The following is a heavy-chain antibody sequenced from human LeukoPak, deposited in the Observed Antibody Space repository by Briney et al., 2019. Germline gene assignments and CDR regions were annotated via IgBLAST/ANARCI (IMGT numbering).Heavy chain of an antibody. D-gene: IGHD3-16*01. CDR1: GGSISSGGYS. J-gene: IGHJ4*02. Sequence: SETLSLTCAVSGGSISSGGYSWSWIRQPPGKGLEWIGYIYHSGSTYYNPSLKSRVTISVDRSKNQFSLKLSSVTAADTAVYYCARIPRLGGYYFDYWGQGTLVTVSS. V-gene: IGHV4-30-2*01. CDR2: IYHSGST. CDR3: ARIPRLGGYYFDY.